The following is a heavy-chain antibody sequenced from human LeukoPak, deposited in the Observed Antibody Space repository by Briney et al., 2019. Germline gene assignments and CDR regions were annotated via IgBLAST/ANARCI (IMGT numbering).Heavy chain of an antibody. CDR2: ISTSSTYT. J-gene: IGHJ3*02. V-gene: IGHV3-11*06. CDR3: AKEKGKGRRYSYDAFDI. CDR1: GFTFSNYY. D-gene: IGHD5-18*01. Sequence: KPGGSLRLSCAASGFTFSNYYMTWVRQAPGKGLEWVSYISTSSTYTKYAESVKGRFTISRDNSKNTLYLQMNSLRAEDTAVYYCAKEKGKGRRYSYDAFDIWGQGTMVTVSS.